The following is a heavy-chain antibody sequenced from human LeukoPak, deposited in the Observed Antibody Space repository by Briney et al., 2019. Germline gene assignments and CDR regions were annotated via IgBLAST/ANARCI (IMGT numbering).Heavy chain of an antibody. Sequence: GASVKVSFKASGYTFTSHVIHWVRQAPGPRLDWMGWIDTANGNTQNSQNFQGRVTITRDTSASTAYMELSSLRSEDTAVYYCARGVGYNYGLYYQYGMDVWGQGTTVTVS. CDR3: ARGVGYNYGLYYQYGMDV. CDR1: GYTFTSHV. J-gene: IGHJ6*02. CDR2: IDTANGNT. D-gene: IGHD5-18*01. V-gene: IGHV1-3*04.